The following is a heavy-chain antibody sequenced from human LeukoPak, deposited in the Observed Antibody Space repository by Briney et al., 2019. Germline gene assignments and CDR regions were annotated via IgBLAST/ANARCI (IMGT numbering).Heavy chain of an antibody. CDR1: GYTFTSYA. J-gene: IGHJ6*02. CDR3: ARRGPYYYGMDV. CDR2: IIPILGIA. D-gene: IGHD3-16*01. V-gene: IGHV1-69*04. Sequence: GASVKVSCKASGYTFTSYAMNWVRQAPGQGLEWMGRIIPILGIANYAQKFQGRVTITADKSTSTAYMELSSLRSEDTAVYYCARRGPYYYGMDVWGQGTTVTVSS.